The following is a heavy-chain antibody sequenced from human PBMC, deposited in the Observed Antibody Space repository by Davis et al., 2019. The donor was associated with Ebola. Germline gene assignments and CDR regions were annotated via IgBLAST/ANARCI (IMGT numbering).Heavy chain of an antibody. CDR1: AGTFSSYA. V-gene: IGHV1-69*04. J-gene: IGHJ6*02. Sequence: SVKVSCKASAGTFSSYAISWVRQAPGQGLEWMGRIIPILGIANYAQKFQGRVTITADKSTSTAYMELSSLRSEDTAVYYCARVRVSTTTVTTYHYYGMDVWGQGTTVTVSS. D-gene: IGHD4-11*01. CDR3: ARVRVSTTTVTTYHYYGMDV. CDR2: IIPILGIA.